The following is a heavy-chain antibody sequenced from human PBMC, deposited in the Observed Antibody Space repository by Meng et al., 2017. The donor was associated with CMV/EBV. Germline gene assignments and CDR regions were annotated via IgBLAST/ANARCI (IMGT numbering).Heavy chain of an antibody. V-gene: IGHV1-69*05. CDR2: IIPIFGTA. CDR1: GYTFTSYG. CDR3: ARDAGYCSSTSCEHYYGMDV. Sequence: SVKVSCKASGYTFTSYGISWVRQAPGQGLEWMGGIIPIFGTANYAQKFQGRVTITTDESTSTAYMELSSLRSEDTAVYYCARDAGYCSSTSCEHYYGMDVWGQGTTVTVSS. J-gene: IGHJ6*02. D-gene: IGHD2-2*01.